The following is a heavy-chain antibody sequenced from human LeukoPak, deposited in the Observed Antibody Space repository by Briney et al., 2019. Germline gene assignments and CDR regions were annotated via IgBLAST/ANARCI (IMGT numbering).Heavy chain of an antibody. CDR2: IKQDGSEI. J-gene: IGHJ4*02. V-gene: IGHV3-7*03. D-gene: IGHD4-17*01. Sequence: TGGSLRLSCAASGFPFSTCWMNWVRQAPGKGLEWVANIKQDGSEIYYVDSVKGRFTISRDNAKNSLYLQMNSLRAEDTAVYYCARQATVTTNKLFDYWGQGTLVTVSS. CDR1: GFPFSTCW. CDR3: ARQATVTTNKLFDY.